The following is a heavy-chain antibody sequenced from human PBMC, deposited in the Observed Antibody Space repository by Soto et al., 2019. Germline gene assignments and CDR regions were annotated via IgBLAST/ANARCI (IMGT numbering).Heavy chain of an antibody. D-gene: IGHD6-25*01. Sequence: QVQLQESGPGLVKSSETLSLTCTVSGGSISSYHWSWIRQPKGKGLEWIGYINYSGSTNNNPSLRSRLTLSVDTSKNQFSLKLKSVTAADTAVYYCARGAAGVSSYWGQGILVTVSS. J-gene: IGHJ4*02. CDR2: INYSGST. CDR1: GGSISSYH. CDR3: ARGAAGVSSY. V-gene: IGHV4-59*01.